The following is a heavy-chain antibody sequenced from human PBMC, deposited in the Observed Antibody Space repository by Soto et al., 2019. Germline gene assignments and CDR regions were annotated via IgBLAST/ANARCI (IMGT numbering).Heavy chain of an antibody. D-gene: IGHD1-26*01. V-gene: IGHV3-30*18. Sequence: GGSLRLSCAASGFTFSSYGMHWVRQAPGKGLEWVAVISYDGSNKYYADSVKGRFTISRDNSKNTLYLQMNSLRAEDTAVYYCAKDKWERHSFDYWGQGTLVTVSS. J-gene: IGHJ4*02. CDR1: GFTFSSYG. CDR3: AKDKWERHSFDY. CDR2: ISYDGSNK.